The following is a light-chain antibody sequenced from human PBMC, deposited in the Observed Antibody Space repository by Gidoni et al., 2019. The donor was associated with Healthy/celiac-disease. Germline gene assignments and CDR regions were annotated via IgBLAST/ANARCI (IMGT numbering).Light chain of an antibody. CDR2: GAS. Sequence: EIVLTQSTGTLSLSPGERATLSCRASQSVSSSNLAWYQQKPCQAPRLLIYGASSRATGIPDRFSGSGSGPYFTLTIIRLEPEDFAVYYCQQYGSSPIPFGQGTRLEIK. J-gene: IGKJ5*01. CDR3: QQYGSSPIP. V-gene: IGKV3-20*01. CDR1: QSVSSSN.